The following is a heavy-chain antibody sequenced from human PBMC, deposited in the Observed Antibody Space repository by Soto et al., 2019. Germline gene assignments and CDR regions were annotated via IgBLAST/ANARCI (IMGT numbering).Heavy chain of an antibody. D-gene: IGHD5-18*01. CDR2: IWYDGSNK. CDR1: GFTFSSYG. J-gene: IGHJ4*02. V-gene: IGHV3-33*01. CDR3: ARDAVDTAMVSCVDY. Sequence: QVQLVESGGGVVQPGRSLRLSCAASGFTFSSYGMHWVRQAPGKGLEWVAVIWYDGSNKYYADSVKGRFTISRDNSKNTLYLQMNSLRAEDTAVYYSARDAVDTAMVSCVDYWGQGTLVTVSS.